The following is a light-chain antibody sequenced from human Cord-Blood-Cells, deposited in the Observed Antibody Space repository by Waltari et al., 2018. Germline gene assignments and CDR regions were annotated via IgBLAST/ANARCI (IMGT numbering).Light chain of an antibody. Sequence: EIVMTQSPATLSVSPGERATLSCRASQSVSSNLAWYQQKPGQAPRLLIYGGSTRATGIPARFSGSGSGTEFTLTISSLQSEDFAVYYCQQYNNWPSLFTFGPGTKVDIK. CDR2: GGS. CDR1: QSVSSN. J-gene: IGKJ3*01. V-gene: IGKV3-15*01. CDR3: QQYNNWPSLFT.